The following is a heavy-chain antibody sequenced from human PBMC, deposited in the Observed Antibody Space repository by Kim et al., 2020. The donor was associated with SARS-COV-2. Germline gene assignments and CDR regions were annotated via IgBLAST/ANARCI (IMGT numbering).Heavy chain of an antibody. CDR3: AKGYVWGSYRSDYYYGMDV. J-gene: IGHJ6*02. V-gene: IGHV3-30*02. D-gene: IGHD3-16*02. Sequence: GRVTISRDNSKNTLYLQMNSLRAEDTAVYYCAKGYVWGSYRSDYYYGMDVWGQGTTVTVSS.